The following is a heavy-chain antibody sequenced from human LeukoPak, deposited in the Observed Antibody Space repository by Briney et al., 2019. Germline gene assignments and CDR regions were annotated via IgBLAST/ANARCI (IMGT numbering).Heavy chain of an antibody. CDR3: AKALTRWAFDM. J-gene: IGHJ3*02. CDR1: GFTFSSSA. V-gene: IGHV3-23*01. D-gene: IGHD3-16*01. Sequence: GGSLRLSCAASGFTFSSSAMHWVRQAPGKGLEWVSSMSLSTSGKTYADSVKGRFTVSTDKAKNTLYLQMDSLRAEDTAMYYCAKALTRWAFDMWGQGTMVTVSS. CDR2: MSLSTSGK.